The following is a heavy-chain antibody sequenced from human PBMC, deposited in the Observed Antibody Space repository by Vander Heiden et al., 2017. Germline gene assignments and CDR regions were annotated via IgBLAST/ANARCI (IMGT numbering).Heavy chain of an antibody. D-gene: IGHD1-26*01. V-gene: IGHV3-7*01. J-gene: IGHJ3*02. CDR2: IKQDGSEK. CDR1: AFPFSNSW. Sequence: VQLVESGRCLVQPGGALRPSGSASAFPFSNSWKSWGRQERGKGLEWLANIKQDGSEKYYVDSVKGRFTIPRDNAKNSLYLQMNSLRAEDTAVYYCARVPLELLNDAFDIWGQGTMVTVSS. CDR3: ARVPLELLNDAFDI.